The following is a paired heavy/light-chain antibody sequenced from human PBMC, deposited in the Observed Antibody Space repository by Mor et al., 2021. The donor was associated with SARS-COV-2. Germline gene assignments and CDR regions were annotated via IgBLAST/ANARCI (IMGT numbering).Light chain of an antibody. CDR3: VLYMGGGISI. CDR1: SGSVSSNYY. CDR2: NTN. J-gene: IGLJ1*01. V-gene: IGLV8-61*01. Sequence: QTVVTQEPSFSVSPGGTVTLTCDLSSGSVSSNYYPSWYQQTPGQAPRTLIYNTNTRSSGVPDRFSGSILGDKAALTITGAQADDESVYYCVLYMGGGISIFGSGTKVTVL.
Heavy chain of an antibody. CDR3: AREGRPGRLPTSEHWFDP. J-gene: IGHJ5*02. CDR1: GFPFSTYA. CDR2: IAYDGSNK. V-gene: IGHV3-30*04. Sequence: QVQLVESGGGVVQPGRSLRLSCAAFGFPFSTYAMHWVRQAPGKGLEWLAVIAYDGSNKYYLASVKGRFTISRDNSKNMLYMEVNSLRDEDTAVYYCAREGRPGRLPTSEHWFDPWGQGTLVIVSS.